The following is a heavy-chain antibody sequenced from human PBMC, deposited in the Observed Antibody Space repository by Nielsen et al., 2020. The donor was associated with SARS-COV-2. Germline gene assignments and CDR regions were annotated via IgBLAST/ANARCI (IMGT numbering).Heavy chain of an antibody. V-gene: IGHV3-49*04. Sequence: GGSLRLSCTASGFTFGDYAMIWVRQAPGKGLEWVGFIRSKAYGETTETAASLKGRFTISRDDSRSIAYLEVNSLITEDTAVYYCGRDRSTSGWWGFADYWGQGTLVTVSS. D-gene: IGHD6-19*01. J-gene: IGHJ4*02. CDR3: GRDRSTSGWWGFADY. CDR1: GFTFGDYA. CDR2: IRSKAYGETT.